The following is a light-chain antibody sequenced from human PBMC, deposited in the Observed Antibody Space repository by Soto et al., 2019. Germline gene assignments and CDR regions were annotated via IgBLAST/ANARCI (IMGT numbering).Light chain of an antibody. CDR2: GAS. CDR3: QQYGSSPPYT. Sequence: EIVLTQSPGTLSLSPGERATLSCRASQSVSSSYLAWYQQKPGQAPRLLIYGASSRSPGIPDRFSGSGSGTAFTLTISRLEPEDFAVYYCQQYGSSPPYTFGQGTKLEIK. CDR1: QSVSSSY. J-gene: IGKJ2*01. V-gene: IGKV3-20*01.